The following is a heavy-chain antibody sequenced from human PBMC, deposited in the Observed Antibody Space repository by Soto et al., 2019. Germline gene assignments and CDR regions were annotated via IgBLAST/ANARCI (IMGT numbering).Heavy chain of an antibody. CDR1: GGTFSSYA. V-gene: IGHV1-69*13. CDR3: ARDRAEAAAGWSRYWFDP. CDR2: IIPIFGTA. J-gene: IGHJ5*02. D-gene: IGHD6-13*01. Sequence: ASVKVSCKASGGTFSSYAISWVRQAPGQGLEWMGGIIPIFGTANYAQKFQGRVTITADESTSTAYMELSSLRSEDTAAYYCARDRAEAAAGWSRYWFDPWGQGTLVTVSS.